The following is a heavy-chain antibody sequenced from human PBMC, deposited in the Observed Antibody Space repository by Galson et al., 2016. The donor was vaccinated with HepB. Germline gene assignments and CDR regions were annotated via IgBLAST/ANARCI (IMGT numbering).Heavy chain of an antibody. D-gene: IGHD3-9*01. CDR1: GYSFTSYA. CDR3: ASELQYFVWSDYYFDY. J-gene: IGHJ4*02. V-gene: IGHV1-3*01. CDR2: INAGNGNT. Sequence: SVKVSCKASGYSFTSYAIHWVRQAPGQRLEGMGWINAGNGNTKYSQNFQGRITITRDTSASTAYMEQSGLRSEDTAVYYCASELQYFVWSDYYFDYWGQGTLVTVSS.